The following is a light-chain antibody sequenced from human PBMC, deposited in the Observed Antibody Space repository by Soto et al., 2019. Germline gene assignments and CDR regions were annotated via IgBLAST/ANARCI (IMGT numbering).Light chain of an antibody. V-gene: IGLV2-23*03. Sequence: QSALTQPASVSGSPGQSITISCTGTSSTVGGFNVVSWYQQHPGKAPKVIIYEGIKRPSGVSNRFSGSKSGNTASLTISGLQAEDEADYYCCSYAGSSTFLYVFGTGTKLTVL. CDR1: SSTVGGFNV. CDR2: EGI. J-gene: IGLJ1*01. CDR3: CSYAGSSTFLYV.